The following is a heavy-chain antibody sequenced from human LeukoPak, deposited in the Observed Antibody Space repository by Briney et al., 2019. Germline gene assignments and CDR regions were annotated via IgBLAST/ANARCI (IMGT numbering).Heavy chain of an antibody. CDR2: IRSKAYGGTT. J-gene: IGHJ4*02. V-gene: IGHV3-49*04. CDR1: GFTFGDYA. CDR3: TREATGYCGGDCYSAYFDY. D-gene: IGHD2-21*01. Sequence: GGSLRLSCTASGFTFGDYAMSWVRQAPGKGLEWVGFIRSKAYGGTTEYAASVKGRFTISRDDSKSIAYLQMNSLKTEDTAVYYCTREATGYCGGDCYSAYFDYWGQGTLVTVSS.